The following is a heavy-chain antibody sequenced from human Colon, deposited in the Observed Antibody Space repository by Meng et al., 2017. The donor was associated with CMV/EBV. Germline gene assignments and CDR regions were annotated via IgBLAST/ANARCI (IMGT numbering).Heavy chain of an antibody. CDR1: GYTFTANH. J-gene: IGHJ4*02. CDR3: VRESWYFDF. Sequence: QVQLGQDGTEVKKPGASVKVSCKTSGYTFTANHLHWVRQAPGQGLEWMGWIYPQDGGTYFAQKFQDRVTLTRDTSITTAYMELSGLTSDDTAIYYCVRESWYFDFWGEGTLVTVSS. V-gene: IGHV1-2*02. CDR2: IYPQDGGT. D-gene: IGHD6-13*01.